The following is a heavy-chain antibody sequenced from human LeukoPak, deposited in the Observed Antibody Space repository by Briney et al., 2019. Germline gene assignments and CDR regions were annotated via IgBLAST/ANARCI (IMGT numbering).Heavy chain of an antibody. J-gene: IGHJ5*02. CDR2: INHSGST. V-gene: IGHV4-34*01. Sequence: SKTLSLTCAVFGGSFSGYYWSWIRQPPGKGLEWIGEINHSGSTNYNPSLKSRVTISVDTSKNQFSLKLSSVTAADTSVYYCARGRITISWGQGTLVTVSS. D-gene: IGHD3-3*01. CDR1: GGSFSGYY. CDR3: ARGRITIS.